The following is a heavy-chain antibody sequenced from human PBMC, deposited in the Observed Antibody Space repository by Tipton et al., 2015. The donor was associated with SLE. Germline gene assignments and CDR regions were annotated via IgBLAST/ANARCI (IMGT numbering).Heavy chain of an antibody. V-gene: IGHV4-39*07. Sequence: TLSLTFNVSGGSISSSSYYWGWIRQPPGKGLEWIGSMFYSGTTYYNPSLKSRFTISVDTSKNQFSLKLSSVTAADTAVYNCVRDRGYAHFDYWGQGTLVTVSS. CDR1: GGSISSSSYY. D-gene: IGHD5-12*01. CDR2: MFYSGTT. CDR3: VRDRGYAHFDY. J-gene: IGHJ4*02.